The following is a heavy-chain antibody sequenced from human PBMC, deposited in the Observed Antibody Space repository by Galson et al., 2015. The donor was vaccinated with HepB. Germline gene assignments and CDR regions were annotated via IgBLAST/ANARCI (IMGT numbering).Heavy chain of an antibody. CDR2: IWEDGSNN. J-gene: IGHJ6*03. CDR3: ARDRNYDYYMDV. CDR1: GFTFSTYV. Sequence: SLRLSCAASGFTFSTYVMHWVRQAPGKGLEWVAVIWEDGSNNYYADSVKGRLTISRDNSKNTLYLQMNSLRAEDTAVYYCARDRNYDYYMDVWGKGTTVTVSS. V-gene: IGHV3-33*01.